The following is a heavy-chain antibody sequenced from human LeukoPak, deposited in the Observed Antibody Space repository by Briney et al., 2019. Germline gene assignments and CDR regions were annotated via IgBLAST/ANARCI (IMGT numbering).Heavy chain of an antibody. CDR3: ARAQTYGDYRLLLDY. CDR2: LNWDGGTT. J-gene: IGHJ4*02. D-gene: IGHD4-17*01. V-gene: IGHV3-20*04. CDR1: GFTFGDYG. Sequence: GGSLRLSCAASGFTFGDYGMSWVRQAPGKGLEWVSGLNWDGGTTGHADSVKGRFTISRDNAKNSLHLQMNSLRAEDTALRYCARAQTYGDYRLLLDYWGQGTLVTVSS.